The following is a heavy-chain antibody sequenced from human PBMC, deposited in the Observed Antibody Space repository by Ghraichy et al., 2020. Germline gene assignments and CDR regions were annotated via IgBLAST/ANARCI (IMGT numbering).Heavy chain of an antibody. CDR2: ISGSGGST. CDR1: GFTFSSYA. J-gene: IGHJ4*02. CDR3: AKDLRDIAVAKN. D-gene: IGHD6-19*01. V-gene: IGHV3-23*01. Sequence: LSLTCAASGFTFSSYAMSWVRQAPGKGLEWVSAISGSGGSTYYADSVKGRFTISRDNSKNTLYLQMNSLRAEDTAVYYCAKDLRDIAVAKNWGQGTLVTVSS.